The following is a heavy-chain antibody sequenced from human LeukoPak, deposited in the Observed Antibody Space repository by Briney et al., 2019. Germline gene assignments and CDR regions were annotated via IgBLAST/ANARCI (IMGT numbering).Heavy chain of an antibody. CDR1: GYSFTSYW. V-gene: IGHV5-51*01. CDR2: IYPGDSDT. Sequence: GESLKISCKGSGYSFTSYWIGWVRQMPGKGLEWMGIIYPGDSDTRYSPSFQGQVTISADKSISTAYLQWSSLKASDTAMYYCARRLLPSLLVEMATIDAFDIWGQGTMVTVSS. D-gene: IGHD5-24*01. CDR3: ARRLLPSLLVEMATIDAFDI. J-gene: IGHJ3*02.